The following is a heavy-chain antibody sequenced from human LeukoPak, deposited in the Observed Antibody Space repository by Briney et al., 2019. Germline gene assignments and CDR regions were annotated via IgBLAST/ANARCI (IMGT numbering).Heavy chain of an antibody. D-gene: IGHD5-12*01. V-gene: IGHV3-23*01. CDR3: ARGGGYSGYLFYFDS. Sequence: GGSLRLSCAASGPTFSVYAMSWVRQAPGKGLKWVSGISGSGTGTYYADSVKGRFTISRDNSKNMLYLQMNSLYAEDMAVFYCARGGGYSGYLFYFDSWGQGTLVSVSS. J-gene: IGHJ4*02. CDR2: ISGSGTGT. CDR1: GPTFSVYA.